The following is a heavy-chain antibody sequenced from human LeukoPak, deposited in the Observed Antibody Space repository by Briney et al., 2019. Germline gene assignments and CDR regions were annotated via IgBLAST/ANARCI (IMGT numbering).Heavy chain of an antibody. D-gene: IGHD6-13*01. Sequence: GGSLRLSCAASGFTFSSYAMSWVRQAPGKGLEWVSAISGSGGSSYYADSVKGRFTISRDNSKNTLYLQMNSLRAEDTAVYYCAKGIAAAGTGSDYWGQGTLVTVSS. J-gene: IGHJ4*02. CDR3: AKGIAAAGTGSDY. CDR1: GFTFSSYA. V-gene: IGHV3-23*01. CDR2: ISGSGGSS.